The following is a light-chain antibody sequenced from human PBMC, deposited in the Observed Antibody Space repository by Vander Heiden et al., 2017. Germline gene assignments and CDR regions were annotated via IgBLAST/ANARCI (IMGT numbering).Light chain of an antibody. CDR2: SNN. CDR3: EAWDDSLSGRV. CDR1: SSNIASNS. J-gene: IGLJ2*01. V-gene: IGLV1-47*02. Sequence: QSVLTQPPSASGTPGPMFSIACSASSSNIASNSVYWYQQHPGTTPKHLIYSNNLRPSGVPDRFFGSTYGASAALPISGRRPEEEDDYYCEAWDDSLSGRVFGGGTKLTVL.